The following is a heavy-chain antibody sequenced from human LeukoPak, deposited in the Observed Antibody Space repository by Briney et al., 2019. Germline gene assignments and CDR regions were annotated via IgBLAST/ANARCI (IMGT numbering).Heavy chain of an antibody. Sequence: SETLSLTCTVSGGSISDYYWSWIRQPPGKGLEWIGYIYYSGSTNYNPSLKSRVTISVDTSKNQFSLKLSSVTAADTAVYYCARSDSSGYYSYNWFDPWGQGTLVTVSS. CDR2: IYYSGST. J-gene: IGHJ5*02. V-gene: IGHV4-59*01. CDR1: GGSISDYY. CDR3: ARSDSSGYYSYNWFDP. D-gene: IGHD3-22*01.